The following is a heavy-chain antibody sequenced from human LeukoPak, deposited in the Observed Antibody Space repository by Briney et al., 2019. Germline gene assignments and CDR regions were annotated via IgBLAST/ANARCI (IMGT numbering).Heavy chain of an antibody. V-gene: IGHV3-23*01. CDR1: GFTFSSYG. CDR3: AKGGEYSSGWSQYFQH. Sequence: GGSLRLSCAASGFTFSSYGMSWVRQAPGKGLEWVSAISGSGGSTYYADSVKGRFTISRDNSKNTLYLQTNSLRAEDTAVYYCAKGGEYSSGWSQYFQHWGQGTLVTVSS. D-gene: IGHD6-19*01. CDR2: ISGSGGST. J-gene: IGHJ1*01.